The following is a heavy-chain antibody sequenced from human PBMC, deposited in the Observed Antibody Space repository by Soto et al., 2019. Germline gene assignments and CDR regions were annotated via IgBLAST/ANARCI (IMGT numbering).Heavy chain of an antibody. CDR3: ARDEGRQGPEYFHH. CDR2: INTDESST. CDR1: GFTFSRYW. V-gene: IGHV3-74*01. J-gene: IGHJ1*01. Sequence: EVQLVESGGGLVQPGGSLRLSCAASGFTFSRYWMYWVRQAPGKGLVWVSRINTDESSTSYADSVKGRFTISRDNAKNTLYLQMNSLRAEDTAVYYCARDEGRQGPEYFHHWGQVTLVTVSS.